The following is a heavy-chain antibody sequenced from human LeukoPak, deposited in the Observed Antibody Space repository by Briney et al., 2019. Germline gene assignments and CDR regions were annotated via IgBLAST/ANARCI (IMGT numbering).Heavy chain of an antibody. Sequence: GGSLRLSCAASGFTFSSYGMHWVRQAPGKGLEWVAVIWYDGSNKYYADSVKGRFTISRDNSKNTLYLQMNSLRAEDTAVYYCARDEGLWFGDSWFDPWGQGTLVTVSS. CDR3: ARDEGLWFGDSWFDP. CDR1: GFTFSSYG. D-gene: IGHD3-10*01. CDR2: IWYDGSNK. J-gene: IGHJ5*02. V-gene: IGHV3-33*01.